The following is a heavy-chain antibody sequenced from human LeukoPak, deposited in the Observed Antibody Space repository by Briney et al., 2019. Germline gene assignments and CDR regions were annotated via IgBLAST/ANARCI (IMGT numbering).Heavy chain of an antibody. J-gene: IGHJ6*02. Sequence: PSETLSLTCTVSGGSVSSGSYYWSWIRQPPGKGLEWIGYIYYSGSTHYNPSLKSRVTISVDTSKNQFSLKLSSVTAADTAVYYGAGVVGGGSHMDAWGQGTPVTVSS. CDR3: AGVVGGGSHMDA. D-gene: IGHD3-16*01. V-gene: IGHV4-61*01. CDR1: GGSVSSGSYY. CDR2: IYYSGST.